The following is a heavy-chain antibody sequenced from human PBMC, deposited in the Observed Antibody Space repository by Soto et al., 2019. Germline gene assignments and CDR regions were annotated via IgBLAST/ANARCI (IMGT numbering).Heavy chain of an antibody. V-gene: IGHV4-34*01. D-gene: IGHD3-10*01. CDR1: GGSFSEYS. Sequence: QVQLQQWGAGLLKPSGTLSLTCGVYGGSFSEYSWSWVRQPPGKGLEWIGEINQSGSTNYNPPLKSRVTMSVDTSKNHFSLMLKSLTAADTAVYYCARRVRGVNDAFDIWGQGTVVTVSS. CDR3: ARRVRGVNDAFDI. J-gene: IGHJ3*02. CDR2: INQSGST.